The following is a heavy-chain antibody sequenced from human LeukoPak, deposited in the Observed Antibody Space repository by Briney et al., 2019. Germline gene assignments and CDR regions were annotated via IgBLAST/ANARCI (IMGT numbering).Heavy chain of an antibody. CDR1: GYTFTSYG. Sequence: EASVKVSCKASGYTFTSYGISWVRQAPGQGLEGMGWISAYNGNTTYAQKLQGRVTMTTDTSTSTAYMELRSLRSDDTAVYYCARVGGIAVAGTLDYYYGMDVWGQGTTVTVSS. D-gene: IGHD6-19*01. V-gene: IGHV1-18*01. CDR3: ARVGGIAVAGTLDYYYGMDV. J-gene: IGHJ6*02. CDR2: ISAYNGNT.